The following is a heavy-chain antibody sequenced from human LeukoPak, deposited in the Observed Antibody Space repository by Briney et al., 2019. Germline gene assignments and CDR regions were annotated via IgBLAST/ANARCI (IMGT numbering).Heavy chain of an antibody. V-gene: IGHV4-59*01. CDR1: GGSISSYY. D-gene: IGHD2-15*01. CDR3: ARDRGTVYGMDV. J-gene: IGHJ6*02. Sequence: SETLSLTCTVSGGSISSYYWSWIRQPPGKGLEWIGYIYYSGSTNYNPSLKSRVTISVDTSKNQFSLKLSSVTAADTAVYYCARDRGTVYGMDVWGQGTTVTVSS. CDR2: IYYSGST.